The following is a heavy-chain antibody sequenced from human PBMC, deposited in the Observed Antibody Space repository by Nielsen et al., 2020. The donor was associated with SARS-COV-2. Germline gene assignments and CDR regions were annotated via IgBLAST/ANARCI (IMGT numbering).Heavy chain of an antibody. CDR2: INHSGST. V-gene: IGHV4-34*01. CDR3: ASSITFGGVIVGRFDY. CDR1: GGSFSGYY. J-gene: IGHJ4*02. Sequence: SETLSLTCAVYGGSFSGYYWSWIRQPPGKGLEWIGEINHSGSTNYNQSLKSRVTISVDTSKNQFSLKLSSVTAADTAVYYCASSITFGGVIVGRFDYWGQVTLVTVSS. D-gene: IGHD3-16*02.